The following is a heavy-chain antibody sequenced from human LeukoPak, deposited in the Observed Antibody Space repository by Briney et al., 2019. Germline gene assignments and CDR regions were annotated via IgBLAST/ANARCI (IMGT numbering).Heavy chain of an antibody. D-gene: IGHD2-21*02. CDR1: GYSFTSYW. CDR2: IYPGDSDT. J-gene: IGHJ6*02. Sequence: GESLKISCKGSGYSFTSYWIGWVRQMPGKGLEWMGVIYPGDSDTRYSPSFQGQVTISADKSINTAYLQWSSLKASDTAMYYCAKTQSTYCGGDCYPLNYYYYGMDVWGQGATVTVSS. V-gene: IGHV5-51*01. CDR3: AKTQSTYCGGDCYPLNYYYYGMDV.